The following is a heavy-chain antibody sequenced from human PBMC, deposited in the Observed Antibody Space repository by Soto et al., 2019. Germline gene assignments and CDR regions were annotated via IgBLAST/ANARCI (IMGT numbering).Heavy chain of an antibody. J-gene: IGHJ4*02. D-gene: IGHD5-12*01. Sequence: QVQLVQSGAEVKKPGASVKVSCKASGYTFTGYYMHWVRQAPGQGLEWMGWINPNSGGTNYAQKFQGRVTMTRDTSISTGYMELSRLRSADTAVYYCARERGGYSGYGGDFDYWGQGTLVTVSS. V-gene: IGHV1-2*02. CDR1: GYTFTGYY. CDR3: ARERGGYSGYGGDFDY. CDR2: INPNSGGT.